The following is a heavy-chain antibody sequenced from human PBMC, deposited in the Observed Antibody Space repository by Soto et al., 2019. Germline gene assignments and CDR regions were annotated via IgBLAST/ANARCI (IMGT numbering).Heavy chain of an antibody. CDR2: IKPDGSGQ. CDR1: GFSFSNYW. V-gene: IGHV3-7*02. D-gene: IGHD7-27*01. J-gene: IGHJ4*02. CDR3: ATQELGRFDY. Sequence: EVQLVESGGALVQPGGSLRLSCAASGFSFSNYWMTWVRQAPGKGLEWVANIKPDGSGQYYVDSVKGRFTISRDNAKNSLYLQMNTLRVEDTAVYYCATQELGRFDYWGQGTLVTVSS.